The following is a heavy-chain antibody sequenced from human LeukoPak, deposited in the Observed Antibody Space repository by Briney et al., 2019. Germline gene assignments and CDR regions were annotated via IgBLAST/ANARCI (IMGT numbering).Heavy chain of an antibody. J-gene: IGHJ4*02. Sequence: SETLSLTCAASGFSISSYSWSWVRQAPGKGLEWVGHIYYSGSTNYNPSLKSRVTISVDTSKNQFSLKLSSVTAADTAVYYCARLEVDTAMVPEEDPHIPYYFDYWGQGTLVTVSS. D-gene: IGHD5-18*01. CDR3: ARLEVDTAMVPEEDPHIPYYFDY. CDR1: GFSISSYS. CDR2: IYYSGST. V-gene: IGHV4-59*01.